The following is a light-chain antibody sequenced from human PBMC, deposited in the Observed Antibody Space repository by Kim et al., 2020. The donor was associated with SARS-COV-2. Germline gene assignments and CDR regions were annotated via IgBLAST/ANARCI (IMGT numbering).Light chain of an antibody. CDR3: HQYNVWRHT. J-gene: IGKJ4*01. CDR2: GAS. Sequence: EIVLTQSPVTLSVSPGERATLSCRASQSVDSSLAWYQQKPGQAPRLLIYGASTRATGVPDRFSGSGSGTDFSLTISSLRSEDFAVYYCHQYNVWRHTFGGGAKVDIK. V-gene: IGKV3-15*01. CDR1: QSVDSS.